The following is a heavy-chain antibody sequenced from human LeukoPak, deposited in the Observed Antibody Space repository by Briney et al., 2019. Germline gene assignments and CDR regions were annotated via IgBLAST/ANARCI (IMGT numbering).Heavy chain of an antibody. CDR2: IYTRGGT. J-gene: IGHJ4*02. V-gene: IGHV4-61*02. CDR1: DGSISSGSYY. CDR3: AREEGPEYYFDY. D-gene: IGHD1-14*01. Sequence: SETLSLTCTVSDGSISSGSYYWTWIRQPAGKGLEWIGRIYTRGGTTYNPSLKSRVTISVDTSKNQFSLKLSSVTAADTAVYYCAREEGPEYYFDYWGQGTLVTVSS.